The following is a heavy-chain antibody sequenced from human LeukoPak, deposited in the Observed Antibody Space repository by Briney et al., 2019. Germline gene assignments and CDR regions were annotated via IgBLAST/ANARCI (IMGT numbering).Heavy chain of an antibody. Sequence: GGSLRLSCAASGFTFSSYSMNWVRRAPGKGLEWVSVIYSGGSTYYADSVKGRFTISRDNSKNTLYLQMNSLRAEDTAVYYCARDTILYYWGQGTLVTVSS. V-gene: IGHV3-53*01. J-gene: IGHJ4*02. CDR3: ARDTILYY. CDR2: IYSGGST. CDR1: GFTFSSYS. D-gene: IGHD2/OR15-2a*01.